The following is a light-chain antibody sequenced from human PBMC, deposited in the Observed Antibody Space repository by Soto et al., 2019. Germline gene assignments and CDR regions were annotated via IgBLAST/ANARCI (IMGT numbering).Light chain of an antibody. Sequence: EIVMTQSPATLSVSPGERATLSCRASQSVSSNLAWYQQKPGQAPRLLIYGASTRATGIPARFSGSGSGTEFTLTISSLQSEDFATYYCQQFNNYPLFGGGTKVDIK. V-gene: IGKV3-15*01. CDR1: QSVSSN. CDR3: QQFNNYPL. CDR2: GAS. J-gene: IGKJ4*01.